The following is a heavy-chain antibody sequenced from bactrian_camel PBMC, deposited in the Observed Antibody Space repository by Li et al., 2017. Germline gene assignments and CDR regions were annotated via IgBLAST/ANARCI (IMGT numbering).Heavy chain of an antibody. CDR2: IDSDGST. CDR3: ISSFGGDRWCDFAS. Sequence: VQLVESGGGSVQTGGSLRLSCVASGFPSPCMGWFRQAPGKEREGVATIDSDGSTKYADSVKVRFTISRDNAKNTGDLQMNSLKSEDTALYYCISSFGGDRWCDFASWGQGTQVTVSS. V-gene: IGHV3S53*01. D-gene: IGHD2*01. CDR1: GFPSPC. J-gene: IGHJ6*01.